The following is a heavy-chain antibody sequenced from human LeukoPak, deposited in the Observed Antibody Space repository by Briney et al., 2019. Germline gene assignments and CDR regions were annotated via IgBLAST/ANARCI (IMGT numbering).Heavy chain of an antibody. CDR1: GFAFSSYG. D-gene: IGHD6-19*01. J-gene: IGHJ4*02. CDR2: ISGSGGST. CDR3: AKEFSDSSGWYVFDY. V-gene: IGHV3-23*01. Sequence: PGGSLRLSCAASGFAFSSYGMHWVRQAPGKGLGWVSAISGSGGSTYYADSVKGRFTISRDNSKNTLYLQMNSLRAEDTAVYYCAKEFSDSSGWYVFDYWGQGTLVTVSS.